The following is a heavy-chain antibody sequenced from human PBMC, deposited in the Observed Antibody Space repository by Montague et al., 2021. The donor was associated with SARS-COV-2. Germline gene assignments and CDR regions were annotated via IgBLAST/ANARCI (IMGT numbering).Heavy chain of an antibody. Sequence: PALVKPTQTLTLTCTFSGFSLSTSGVGVGWIRQPPGKALEWLALIYGDDDKRYSPSLKSRLTITKDTSKNQVVLTMTNVDPVDTATFYCAHSNGGSGSYLYLDYWGQGTLVTVSS. CDR1: GFSLSTSGVG. J-gene: IGHJ4*02. V-gene: IGHV2-5*02. CDR2: IYGDDDK. CDR3: AHSNGGSGSYLYLDY. D-gene: IGHD3-10*01.